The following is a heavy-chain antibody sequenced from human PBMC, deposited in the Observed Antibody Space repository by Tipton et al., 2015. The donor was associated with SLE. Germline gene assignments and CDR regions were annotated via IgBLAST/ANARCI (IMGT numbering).Heavy chain of an antibody. CDR1: GGSISSDAYY. J-gene: IGHJ5*02. CDR3: ARDVMRSMWFGELSS. Sequence: TLSLTCSVSGGSISSDAYYWTWIRQLPGNVLEWIGYIHYSGSTYYNPSLTSRLTISVDTSKNQFSLRLNSVTAADTAVYYCARDVMRSMWFGELSSWGQGALVTVSS. V-gene: IGHV4-31*03. CDR2: IHYSGST. D-gene: IGHD3-10*01.